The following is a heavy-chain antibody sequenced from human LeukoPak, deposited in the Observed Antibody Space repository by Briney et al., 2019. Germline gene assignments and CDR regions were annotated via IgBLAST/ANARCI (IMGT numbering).Heavy chain of an antibody. Sequence: SETLSLTCTVSGGSIGTYYWNWIRQPPGKGLEWIGYFYYSGSTNYNPSLKSRVTMSVDTSKNQCPLKLSSVTAADTAVYYCARNRVVGAISLGYWGQGTLVTVSS. V-gene: IGHV4-59*08. CDR1: GGSIGTYY. CDR2: FYYSGST. CDR3: ARNRVVGAISLGY. D-gene: IGHD1-26*01. J-gene: IGHJ4*02.